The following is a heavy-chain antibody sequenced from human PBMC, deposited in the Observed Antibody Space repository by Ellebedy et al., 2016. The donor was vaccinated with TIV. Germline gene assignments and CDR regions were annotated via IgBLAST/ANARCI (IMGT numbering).Heavy chain of an antibody. D-gene: IGHD2-2*01. Sequence: MPSETLSLTCTVSGGSITSSRHYWGWIRQPPGKGLEWIGTIYYTGSGYYTPSLKSRVTIFIDTSKNQFSLKLTSVTAADTAVYYCARLEYQLPNPFEYWGRGTLVSVSS. CDR3: ARLEYQLPNPFEY. J-gene: IGHJ4*02. CDR1: GGSITSSRHY. V-gene: IGHV4-39*01. CDR2: IYYTGSG.